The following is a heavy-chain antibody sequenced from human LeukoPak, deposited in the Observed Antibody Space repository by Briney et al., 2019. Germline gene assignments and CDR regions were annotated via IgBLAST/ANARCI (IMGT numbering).Heavy chain of an antibody. CDR3: ARAPRDSNGYYMRSFDS. CDR1: GGSISSYY. J-gene: IGHJ4*02. D-gene: IGHD3-22*01. Sequence: PSETLSLTCTVSGGSISSYYWSWIRQPAGKGLEWIGRIYTSGSTNYNPSLKSRVTMSVDTSKNQFSLKLSSVTAADTAVYYCARAPRDSNGYYMRSFDSWGQGTLVIVSS. CDR2: IYTSGST. V-gene: IGHV4-4*07.